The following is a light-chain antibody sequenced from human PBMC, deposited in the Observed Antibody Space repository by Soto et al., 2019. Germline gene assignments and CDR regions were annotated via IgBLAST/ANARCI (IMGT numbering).Light chain of an antibody. V-gene: IGKV1-39*01. Sequence: IQLTQSPSSLSASVGDRVTITCQASRGISSYLAWYQQKPGKPPTLLIYTASSLQSGVPSRFSGSGSGTDFTLTISSLQPEDFATYYCQQSYKTPLTFGGGTKVDIK. CDR2: TAS. CDR3: QQSYKTPLT. CDR1: RGISSY. J-gene: IGKJ4*01.